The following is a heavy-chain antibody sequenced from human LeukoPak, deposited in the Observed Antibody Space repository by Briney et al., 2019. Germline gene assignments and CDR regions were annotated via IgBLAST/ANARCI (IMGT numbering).Heavy chain of an antibody. Sequence: SETLSLTCTVSGGSISSYYWSWIRQPAGKGLEWIGRIYTSGSTNYNPSLKSRVTMSVDTSKNQFSLKLSSVTAADTAVYYCARDSHYYGSGSYYNYYYYYMDVWGKGTTVTISS. V-gene: IGHV4-4*07. CDR2: IYTSGST. J-gene: IGHJ6*03. CDR3: ARDSHYYGSGSYYNYYYYYMDV. CDR1: GGSISSYY. D-gene: IGHD3-10*01.